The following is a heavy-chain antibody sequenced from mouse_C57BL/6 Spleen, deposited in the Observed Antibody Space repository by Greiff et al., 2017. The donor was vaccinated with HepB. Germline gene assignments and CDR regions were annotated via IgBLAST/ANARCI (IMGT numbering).Heavy chain of an antibody. V-gene: IGHV1-72*01. J-gene: IGHJ2*01. CDR1: GYTFTSYW. Sequence: VQLQQPGAELVKPGASVKLSCKASGYTFTSYWMHWVKQRPGRGLGWIGRIDPNSGGTKYNEKFKSKATLTVDKPSSTAYMQLSSLTSEDSAVYYCAREGEAITPYFDYWGQGTTLTVSS. D-gene: IGHD1-1*01. CDR3: AREGEAITPYFDY. CDR2: IDPNSGGT.